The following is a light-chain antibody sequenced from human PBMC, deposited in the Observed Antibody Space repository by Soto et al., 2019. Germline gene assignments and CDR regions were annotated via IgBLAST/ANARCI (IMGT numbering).Light chain of an antibody. Sequence: IQRTQSPSSLSASVGDRVTITCRASQTISSWLAWYQQKPGKAPYLLISDVSSLERGVPSRFSGSGSGTEFTLTISSMQPDDFETFYCQQYNGYSRTFGQGTKVDIK. J-gene: IGKJ1*01. CDR1: QTISSW. V-gene: IGKV1-5*01. CDR3: QQYNGYSRT. CDR2: DVS.